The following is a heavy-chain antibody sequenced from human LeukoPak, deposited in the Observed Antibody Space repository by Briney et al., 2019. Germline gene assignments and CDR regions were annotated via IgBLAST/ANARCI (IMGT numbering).Heavy chain of an antibody. CDR2: ISSSSSYI. CDR3: ARDGGDRNWFDP. Sequence: GGSLRLSCAASGFTFSSYSMNWVRQAPGKGLEWVSSISSSSSYIYYADSVKGRFTISRDNAKNSLYLQMNSLRAEDTALYYCARDGGDRNWFDPWGQGTLVTVSS. D-gene: IGHD2-21*02. V-gene: IGHV3-21*04. CDR1: GFTFSSYS. J-gene: IGHJ5*02.